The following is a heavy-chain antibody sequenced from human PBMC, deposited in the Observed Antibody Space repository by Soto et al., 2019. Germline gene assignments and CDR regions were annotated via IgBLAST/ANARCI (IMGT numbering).Heavy chain of an antibody. CDR3: AKDQDCGGRSCQFCAPGY. CDR1: GFTFSYYG. Sequence: QVQLVESGGGVVQPGKSLRLSCAAFGFTFSYYGMHWVRQAPGKGLEWVALISNAGSREYYADSLKGRFTISRDNSKNTLSLQMNSPTAEDAAVYYCAKDQDCGGRSCQFCAPGYWGQGTLVIVSS. D-gene: IGHD2-15*01. V-gene: IGHV3-30*18. J-gene: IGHJ4*02. CDR2: ISNAGSRE.